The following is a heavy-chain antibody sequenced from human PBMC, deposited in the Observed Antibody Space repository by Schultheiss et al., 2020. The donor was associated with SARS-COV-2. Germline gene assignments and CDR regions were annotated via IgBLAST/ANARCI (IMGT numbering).Heavy chain of an antibody. D-gene: IGHD3-3*01. CDR1: GYTFTSYG. V-gene: IGHV1-46*01. Sequence: ASVKVSCKASGYTFTSYGISWVRQAPGQGLEWMGWINPNSGGSTSYAQKFQGRVTMTRDTSTSTVYMELSSLRAEDTAVYYCAREALLDFWSGYSSALHYWGQGTLVTVSS. CDR3: AREALLDFWSGYSSALHY. CDR2: INPNSGGST. J-gene: IGHJ4*02.